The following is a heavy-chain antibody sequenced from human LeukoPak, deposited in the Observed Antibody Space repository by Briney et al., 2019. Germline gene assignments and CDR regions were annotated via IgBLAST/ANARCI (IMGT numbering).Heavy chain of an antibody. CDR2: ISYDGSNK. J-gene: IGHJ4*02. Sequence: GRSLRLSCAASGFTFSSYAMHWVRQAPGKGLEWVAVISYDGSNKYYADSVKGRFTISRDNSKNTLYLQMNSLRAEDTAVYYCAKDQLPSRYSYGCIDYWGQGTLVTVS. V-gene: IGHV3-30-3*01. CDR3: AKDQLPSRYSYGCIDY. D-gene: IGHD5-18*01. CDR1: GFTFSSYA.